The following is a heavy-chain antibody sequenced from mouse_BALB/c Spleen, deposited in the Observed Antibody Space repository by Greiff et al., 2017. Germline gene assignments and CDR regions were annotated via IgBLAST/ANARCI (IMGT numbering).Heavy chain of an antibody. V-gene: IGHV1-7*01. D-gene: IGHD2-14*01. CDR2: INPSTGYT. CDR1: GYTFTSYW. Sequence: VQLQQSGAELAKPGASVKMSCKASGYTFTSYWMHWVKQRPGQGLEWIGYINPSTGYTEYNQKFKDKATLTADKSSSTAYMQLSSLTSEDSAVYYCARCGYDDYAMDYWGQGTTLTVSS. CDR3: ARCGYDDYAMDY. J-gene: IGHJ2*01.